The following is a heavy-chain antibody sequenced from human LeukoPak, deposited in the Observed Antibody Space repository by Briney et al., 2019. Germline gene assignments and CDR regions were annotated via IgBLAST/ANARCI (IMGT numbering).Heavy chain of an antibody. V-gene: IGHV1-24*01. J-gene: IGHJ5*02. CDR1: GYTLTELS. CDR3: ATRLLRYFDWLNHNWFDP. Sequence: ASVKVSCKVSGYTLTELSMHWVRQAPGKGLEWMGGFDPEDGETIYAQKFQGRVTMTEDTSTDTAYMELSSLRSEDTAVYYCATRLLRYFDWLNHNWFDPWGQGTLVTVSS. CDR2: FDPEDGET. D-gene: IGHD3-9*01.